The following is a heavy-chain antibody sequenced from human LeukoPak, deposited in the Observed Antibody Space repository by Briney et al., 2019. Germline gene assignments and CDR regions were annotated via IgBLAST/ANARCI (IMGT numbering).Heavy chain of an antibody. D-gene: IGHD3-10*01. J-gene: IGHJ6*02. Sequence: GGYLRLSCAASGFTFSDYGMHWVRQAPGKGLEWVAAISYDGSNEYFGDSLKGRSTISRDNSKNTLYLQMNRLRVEDTAVYYCVRGEYYSSSGMDVWGQGTTVTVSS. V-gene: IGHV3-30*03. CDR1: GFTFSDYG. CDR3: VRGEYYSSSGMDV. CDR2: ISYDGSNE.